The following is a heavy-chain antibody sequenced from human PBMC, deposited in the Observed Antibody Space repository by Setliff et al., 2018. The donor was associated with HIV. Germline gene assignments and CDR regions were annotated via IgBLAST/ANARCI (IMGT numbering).Heavy chain of an antibody. CDR3: AGHSTTWYPNWFDP. D-gene: IGHD2-2*01. J-gene: IGHJ5*02. CDR2: ISSSTTNI. V-gene: IGHV3-48*01. CDR1: GFSFNTYN. Sequence: HPGGSLRLSCAASGFSFNTYNMNWVRHAPGKGLEWLSYISSSTTNIYYADSVRDRFTISRDNAKQSMYLQMDSLRAEDTAVYYCAGHSTTWYPNWFDPWGQGTLVTVSS.